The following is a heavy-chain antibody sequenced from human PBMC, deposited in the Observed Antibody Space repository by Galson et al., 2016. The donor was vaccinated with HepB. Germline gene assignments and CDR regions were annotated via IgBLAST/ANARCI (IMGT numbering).Heavy chain of an antibody. J-gene: IGHJ4*02. Sequence: SETLSLTCAVSGDSISWTWWSWVRQAPGKGLEWIGEMHHSGLSNYNPSLKSRVSTSVDTSRNQFSLRLSSVNDADTALYYCVRHRMYQFYFWGQGALVTVSS. CDR2: MHHSGLS. CDR3: VRHRMYQFYF. D-gene: IGHD2-2*01. V-gene: IGHV4-4*02. CDR1: GDSISWTW.